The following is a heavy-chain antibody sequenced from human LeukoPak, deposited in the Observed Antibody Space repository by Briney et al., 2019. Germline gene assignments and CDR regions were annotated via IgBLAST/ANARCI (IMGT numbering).Heavy chain of an antibody. J-gene: IGHJ4*02. CDR1: GYTFTSYY. V-gene: IGHV1-46*01. CDR3: ARGRSRPPTGNGYNIGGGHVENY. Sequence: GASVKVSCKASGYTFTSYYMHWVRQAPGQGLEWMGIISPSGGSTSYAQKFQGRVTMTRDMSTSTVYMELSSLRSEDTAVYYCARGRSRPPTGNGYNIGGGHVENYWGQGTLVTVSS. CDR2: ISPSGGST. D-gene: IGHD5-24*01.